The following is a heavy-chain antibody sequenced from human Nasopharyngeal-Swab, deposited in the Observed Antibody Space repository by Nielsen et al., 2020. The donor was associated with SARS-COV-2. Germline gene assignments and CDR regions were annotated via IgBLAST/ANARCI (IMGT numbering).Heavy chain of an antibody. CDR2: ISGSGGST. D-gene: IGHD4-23*01. CDR3: AKDLGVESPLWFDY. CDR1: GFTFSSYA. V-gene: IGHV3-23*01. Sequence: LKISGTASGFTFSSYAMSWVRQAPGKGLEWVSEISGSGGSTYYAESVKGRFTISRDNSKNTPYLQMSSLRAEDTAIYYCAKDLGVESPLWFDYWGQGTLLTVSS. J-gene: IGHJ4*02.